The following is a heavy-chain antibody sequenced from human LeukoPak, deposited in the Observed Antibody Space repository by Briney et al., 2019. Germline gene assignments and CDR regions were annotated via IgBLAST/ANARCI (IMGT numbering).Heavy chain of an antibody. V-gene: IGHV3-33*01. J-gene: IGHJ6*02. CDR3: ARALYGSGSYQLVYYYYYYGMDV. CDR1: GFTFSSYG. Sequence: QPGGSLRLSCAASGFTFSSYGMHWVRQAPGKGLEWVAVIWYDGSNKYYADSVRGRFTISRDNSKNTLYLQMNSLRAEDTAVYYCARALYGSGSYQLVYYYYYYGMDVWGQGTTVTVSS. CDR2: IWYDGSNK. D-gene: IGHD3-10*01.